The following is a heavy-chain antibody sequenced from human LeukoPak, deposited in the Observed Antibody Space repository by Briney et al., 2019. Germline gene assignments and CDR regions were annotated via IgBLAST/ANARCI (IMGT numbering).Heavy chain of an antibody. Sequence: PGGSLRLSCAASGFTFSSYDMHWVRQAIGKGLEWVSAIGPAGDTYYPGSVKGRFTISRENAKNSLYLQMNSLRVGDTAVYYCARAVAGTIWFDPWGQGTLVTVSS. CDR3: ARAVAGTIWFDP. V-gene: IGHV3-13*01. D-gene: IGHD6-19*01. CDR2: IGPAGDT. CDR1: GFTFSSYD. J-gene: IGHJ5*02.